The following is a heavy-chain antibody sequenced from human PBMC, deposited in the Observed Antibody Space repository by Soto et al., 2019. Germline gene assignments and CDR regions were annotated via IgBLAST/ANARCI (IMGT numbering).Heavy chain of an antibody. D-gene: IGHD3-22*01. CDR3: ARHGGSSGYYYYGMDV. V-gene: IGHV5-51*01. Sequence: GESLKISCKGSGYSFTSYWIGWVRQMPGKGLEWMGIIYPGDSDTRYSPSFQGQVTLSADKSISTAYLQWSSLRASDTAMYYCARHGGSSGYYYYGMDVWGQGTTVTVSS. CDR2: IYPGDSDT. J-gene: IGHJ6*02. CDR1: GYSFTSYW.